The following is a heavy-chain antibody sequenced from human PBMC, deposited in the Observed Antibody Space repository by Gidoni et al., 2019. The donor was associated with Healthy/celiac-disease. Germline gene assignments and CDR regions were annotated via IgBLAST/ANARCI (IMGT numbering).Heavy chain of an antibody. V-gene: IGHV3-7*03. D-gene: IGHD3-22*01. CDR1: GFTFSSYW. CDR2: IKQDGSEK. CDR3: ARAGVSDYYDSSGYWGYYFDY. J-gene: IGHJ4*02. Sequence: EVQLVESGGGLVQPGGSLRLSCAASGFTFSSYWMSWVRQAPGKGLEWVANIKQDGSEKYYVDSVKGRFTISRDNAKNSLYLQMNSLRAEDTAVYYCARAGVSDYYDSSGYWGYYFDYWGQGTLVTVSS.